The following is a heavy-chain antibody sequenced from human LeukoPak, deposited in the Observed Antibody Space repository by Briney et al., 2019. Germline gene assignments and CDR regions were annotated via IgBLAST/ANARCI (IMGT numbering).Heavy chain of an antibody. V-gene: IGHV3-9*03. D-gene: IGHD3-22*01. CDR1: GFTFDAYA. J-gene: IGHJ4*02. Sequence: GGSLRLSCAASGFTFDAYAMHWVRQAPGKGLEWVSGISWNSGSIGYADSVKGRFTISRDNAKNSLYLQMNTLRAEDMALYYCAKARGYNYDISGSLDYWGQGTLVTVSS. CDR2: ISWNSGSI. CDR3: AKARGYNYDISGSLDY.